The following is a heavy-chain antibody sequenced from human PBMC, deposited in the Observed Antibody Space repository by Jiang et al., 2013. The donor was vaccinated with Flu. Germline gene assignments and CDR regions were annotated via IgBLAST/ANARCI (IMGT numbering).Heavy chain of an antibody. CDR2: IYYSGST. Sequence: PGLVKPSQTLSLTCTVSGGSISSGGYYWSWIRQHPGKGLEWVGYIYYSGSTYYNPSLKSRFTISVDTSKNQFSLKLNSVTAADTAVYYCARDGYSGSGSLDYWGQGTLVTVSS. J-gene: IGHJ4*02. V-gene: IGHV4-31*03. CDR3: ARDGYSGSGSLDY. CDR1: GGSISSGGYY. D-gene: IGHD3-10*01.